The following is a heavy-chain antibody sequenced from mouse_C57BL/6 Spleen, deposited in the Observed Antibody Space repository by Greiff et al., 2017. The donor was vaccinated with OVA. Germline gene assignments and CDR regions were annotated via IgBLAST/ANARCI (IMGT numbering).Heavy chain of an antibody. CDR1: GYTFTSYW. CDR2: IDPSDSET. V-gene: IGHV1-52*01. CDR3: AADSSGLYYFDY. J-gene: IGHJ2*01. Sequence: QVQLKQPGAELVRPGSSVKLSCKASGYTFTSYWMHWVKQRPIQGLEWIGNIDPSDSETHYNQKFKDKATLTVDKSSSTAYMQLSSLTSEDSAVYYCAADSSGLYYFDYWGQGTTLTVSS. D-gene: IGHD3-2*02.